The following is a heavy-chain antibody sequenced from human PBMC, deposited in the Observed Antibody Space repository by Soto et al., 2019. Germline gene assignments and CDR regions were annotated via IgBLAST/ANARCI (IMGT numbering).Heavy chain of an antibody. CDR2: INPSGGSA. D-gene: IGHD6-13*01. Sequence: ASVKVSCKASGYTFTSYYMHWVRQAPGQGLEWMGIINPSGGSATYAQKFQGRVTMTRDTSTSTVYMELSSLRSDDTAVYYCARKAAAVYYFDYWGQGTLVTVSS. CDR3: ARKAAAVYYFDY. J-gene: IGHJ4*02. CDR1: GYTFTSYY. V-gene: IGHV1-46*03.